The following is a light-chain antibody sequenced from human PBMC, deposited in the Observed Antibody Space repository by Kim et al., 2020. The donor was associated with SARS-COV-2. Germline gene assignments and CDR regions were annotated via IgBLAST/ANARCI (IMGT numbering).Light chain of an antibody. V-gene: IGLV2-14*01. CDR1: SSDVGGYNY. CDR2: DVS. Sequence: QSALTQPASVYGSPGQSITISCTGTSSDVGGYNYVSWYQQYPGKAPKLMIYDVSKRPSGVSNRFSGSKSGNTASLTISGLQAEDEADYYCSSYRSSGYVFGTGTKVTVL. CDR3: SSYRSSGYV. J-gene: IGLJ1*01.